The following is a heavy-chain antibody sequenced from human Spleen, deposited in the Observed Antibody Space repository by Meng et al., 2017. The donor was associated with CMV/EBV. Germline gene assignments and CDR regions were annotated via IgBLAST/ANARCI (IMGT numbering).Heavy chain of an antibody. CDR2: INHSGST. V-gene: IGHV4-34*01. CDR1: GGSFSGYY. J-gene: IGHJ6*02. Sequence: GSLRLSCAVYGGSFSGYYWSWIRQPPGKGLEWIGEINHSGSTNYNPSLKSRVTISVDTSKNQFSLKLSSVTAADTAVYYCARGRGITIFGVVIKYGMDVWGQGTTVTVSS. CDR3: ARGRGITIFGVVIKYGMDV. D-gene: IGHD3-3*01.